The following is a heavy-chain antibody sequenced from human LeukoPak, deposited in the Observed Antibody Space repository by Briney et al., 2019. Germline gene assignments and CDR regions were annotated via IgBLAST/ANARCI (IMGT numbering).Heavy chain of an antibody. J-gene: IGHJ4*02. D-gene: IGHD1-26*01. CDR3: ARGVAGATAFAY. Sequence: SETLSLTCTVSGGSISGYTWSWIRQPAGKGLEWIGRIYASGSTNYNPSLQGRVTMSVDTSRGQFFLMVHSVTAADTAVYYCARGVAGATAFAYWGQGTVVTASS. V-gene: IGHV4-4*07. CDR1: GGSISGYT. CDR2: IYASGST.